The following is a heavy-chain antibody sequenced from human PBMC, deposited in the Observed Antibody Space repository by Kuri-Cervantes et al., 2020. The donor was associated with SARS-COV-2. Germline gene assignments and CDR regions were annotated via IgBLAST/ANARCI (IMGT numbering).Heavy chain of an antibody. Sequence: GGSLRLSCAASGFTFSSYAMSWVRQAPGKGLEWVSAISGSGGSTYYADSVKGRFTISRDNSKNTLYLQMGSLRAEDMAVYYCARGPRSGTTVGYFDLWGRGTLVTVSS. J-gene: IGHJ2*01. V-gene: IGHV3-23*01. CDR1: GFTFSSYA. CDR2: ISGSGGST. D-gene: IGHD4-17*01. CDR3: ARGPRSGTTVGYFDL.